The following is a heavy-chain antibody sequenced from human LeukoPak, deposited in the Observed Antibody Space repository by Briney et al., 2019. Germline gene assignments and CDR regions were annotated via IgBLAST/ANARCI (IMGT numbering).Heavy chain of an antibody. V-gene: IGHV1-8*01. CDR3: ARGLRAAPYYYGMDV. D-gene: IGHD2-15*01. Sequence: ASVKVSCKASGYTFTSYDINWVRQATGQGLEWMGWMNPNSGNTGYAQKFQGRVTMTRNTSISTAYMELSSLRSEDTAVYYCARGLRAAPYYYGMDVWGQGTTVTVSS. CDR1: GYTFTSYD. J-gene: IGHJ6*02. CDR2: MNPNSGNT.